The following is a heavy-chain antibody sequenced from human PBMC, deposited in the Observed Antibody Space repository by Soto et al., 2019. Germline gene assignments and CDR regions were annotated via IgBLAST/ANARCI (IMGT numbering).Heavy chain of an antibody. J-gene: IGHJ4*02. CDR2: ISRNSGDS. V-gene: IGHV3-9*01. Sequence: EVQLVESGGDLVQPGRSLRLSCAASGFTFDDYAMHWVLQAPGKGLEWVSGISRNSGDSDYADSVKGRFTISRDNAKNSLYLQMNSLRPEASALYYCARDMNRDYGGFDYWGQGTLVTVSS. CDR1: GFTFDDYA. D-gene: IGHD4-17*01. CDR3: ARDMNRDYGGFDY.